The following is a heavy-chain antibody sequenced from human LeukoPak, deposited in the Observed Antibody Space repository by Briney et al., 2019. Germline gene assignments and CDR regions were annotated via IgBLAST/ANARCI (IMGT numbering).Heavy chain of an antibody. Sequence: GGSLRLSCAASGFTFSSYGMHWVRQAPGKGLEWVAVIWYDGSNKYYADSVEGRFTISRDNSKNTLYLQMNSLRAEDTAVYYCARALSPRVRGYYYYGMDVWGQGTTVTVSS. CDR2: IWYDGSNK. D-gene: IGHD3-10*01. J-gene: IGHJ6*02. CDR1: GFTFSSYG. CDR3: ARALSPRVRGYYYYGMDV. V-gene: IGHV3-33*01.